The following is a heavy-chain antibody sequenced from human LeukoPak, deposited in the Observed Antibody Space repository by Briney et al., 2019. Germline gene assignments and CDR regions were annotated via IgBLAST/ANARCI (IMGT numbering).Heavy chain of an antibody. CDR3: ASENYYDSSGYSPYDAFDI. J-gene: IGHJ3*02. CDR2: INHSGST. Sequence: PSETLSLTCAVYGGSFSGYYWSCIRQPPGKGLEWIGEINHSGSTNYNPSLKSRVTISVDTSKNQFSLKLSSVTAADTAMYYCASENYYDSSGYSPYDAFDIWGQGTMVTVSS. D-gene: IGHD3-22*01. CDR1: GGSFSGYY. V-gene: IGHV4-34*01.